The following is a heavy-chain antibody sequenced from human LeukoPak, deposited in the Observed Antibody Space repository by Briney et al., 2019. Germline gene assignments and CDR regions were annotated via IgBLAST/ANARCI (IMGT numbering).Heavy chain of an antibody. D-gene: IGHD3-16*01. CDR2: IYSGGST. Sequence: GGSLRLSCAASGFTVSSNYMSWVRQAPGKGLEWVSVIYSGGSTYYADSVKGRFTISRDNSKNTLYLQMNSLRAEDTAVYYCAAQADGDPMGASIWGGDYWGQGTLVTVSS. J-gene: IGHJ4*02. CDR1: GFTVSSNY. CDR3: AAQADGDPMGASIWGGDY. V-gene: IGHV3-66*01.